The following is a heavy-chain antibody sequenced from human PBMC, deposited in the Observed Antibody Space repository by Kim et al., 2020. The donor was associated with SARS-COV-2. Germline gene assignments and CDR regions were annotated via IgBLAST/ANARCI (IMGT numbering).Heavy chain of an antibody. CDR3: ARARAMGV. J-gene: IGHJ6*02. Sequence: GGSLRLSCAASGFTFSSYSMTWVRQAPGKGLEWVANIKEDGSEKYYVDSVKGRFTISRDNAKNSLYLQMNSLRAEDTAIYYCARARAMGVWGQGTTVTVSS. CDR1: GFTFSSYS. V-gene: IGHV3-7*03. CDR2: IKEDGSEK.